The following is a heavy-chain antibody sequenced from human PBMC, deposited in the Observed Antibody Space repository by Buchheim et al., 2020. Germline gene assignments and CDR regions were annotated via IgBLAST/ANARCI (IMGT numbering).Heavy chain of an antibody. CDR3: TDLNYYDTSGFGY. J-gene: IGHJ4*02. Sequence: EVQLVESGGGLVKPGGSLRLSCAASGFTFNNAWMSWVRQAPGKGLEWVGRIKSKTDGGTRDYAAPVKGRFTISRDDSENKLYLQMNSLKTEDSAVYYCTDLNYYDTSGFGYWGQGTL. CDR2: IKSKTDGGTR. D-gene: IGHD3-22*01. CDR1: GFTFNNAW. V-gene: IGHV3-15*01.